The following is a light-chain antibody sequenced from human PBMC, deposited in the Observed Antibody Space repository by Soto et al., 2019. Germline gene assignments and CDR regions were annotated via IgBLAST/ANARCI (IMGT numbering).Light chain of an antibody. J-gene: IGKJ1*01. CDR3: QKYNNAVGWT. CDR1: QGISTY. Sequence: DLQMTQSPSSLSASVGDRVTITCRASQGISTYLAWYQQKPGKVPKLLIYAASTLQSGVPSRFSGSGSGTDFTLTISSLQPEDVATYYCQKYNNAVGWTFGQGTRVEIK. CDR2: AAS. V-gene: IGKV1-27*01.